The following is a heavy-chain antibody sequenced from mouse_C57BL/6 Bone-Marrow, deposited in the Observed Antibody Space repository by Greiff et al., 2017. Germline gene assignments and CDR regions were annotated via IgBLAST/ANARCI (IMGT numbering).Heavy chain of an antibody. J-gene: IGHJ4*01. CDR1: GYAFSSYW. D-gene: IGHD2-5*01. CDR3: ASPAYYSNYVNYYAMDY. V-gene: IGHV1-80*01. CDR2: IYPGDGDT. Sequence: VQLQQSGAELVKPGASVKISCKASGYAFSSYWMNWVKQRPGKGLEWIGQIYPGDGDTNYNGKFKGKATLTADKSSSTAYMQLSSLTSEDSAVYYCASPAYYSNYVNYYAMDYWGQGTSVTVSS.